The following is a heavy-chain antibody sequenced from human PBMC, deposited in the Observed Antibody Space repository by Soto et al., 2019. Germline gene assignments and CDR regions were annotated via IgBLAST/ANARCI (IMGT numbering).Heavy chain of an antibody. J-gene: IGHJ4*02. V-gene: IGHV3-30-3*01. D-gene: IGHD1-26*01. CDR3: ARERIVGATSMGFDY. CDR2: ISYDGSNK. Sequence: QVQLVESGGGVVQPGRSLRLSCAASGFTFSSYAMHWVRQAPGKGLEWVAVISYDGSNKYYADSVKGRFTISRDNSKNTLYLQMNSLRAEDTAVYYCARERIVGATSMGFDYWGQGTLVTVSS. CDR1: GFTFSSYA.